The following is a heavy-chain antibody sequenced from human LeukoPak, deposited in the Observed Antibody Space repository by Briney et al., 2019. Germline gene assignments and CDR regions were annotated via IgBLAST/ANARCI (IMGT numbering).Heavy chain of an antibody. Sequence: GGSLRLSCAASGFTFSSYAMSWVRQAPGKGLQWVSAISGSGSGTYYVDSVKGRFTISRDNSKNTLYLQMNSLRADDTAVYYCAKNFGESYGWFDPWGQGTLVTVSS. V-gene: IGHV3-23*01. CDR2: ISGSGSGT. D-gene: IGHD3-10*01. CDR3: AKNFGESYGWFDP. J-gene: IGHJ5*02. CDR1: GFTFSSYA.